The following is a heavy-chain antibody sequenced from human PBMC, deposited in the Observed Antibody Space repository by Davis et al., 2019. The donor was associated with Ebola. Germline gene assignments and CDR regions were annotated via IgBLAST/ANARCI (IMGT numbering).Heavy chain of an antibody. J-gene: IGHJ4*02. V-gene: IGHV5-51*01. Sequence: GESLKISCKGSGYSFSSYWIAWVRQMPGKGLEWMGIIYPGDSDTRYSPSFRGQVTISADKSTKTAFLQWSSLRASDTAMYYCARQMSNRGAYWGQGTLVTVSS. CDR1: GYSFSSYW. CDR3: ARQMSNRGAY. CDR2: IYPGDSDT.